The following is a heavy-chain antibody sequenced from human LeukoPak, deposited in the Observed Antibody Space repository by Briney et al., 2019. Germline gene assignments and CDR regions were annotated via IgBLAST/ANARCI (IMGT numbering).Heavy chain of an antibody. Sequence: SETLSLTCTVSGGSVGNYYWSWIRQSPGKGLEWIGYIYYTETSYNPSLKSRVTISVDTSKNQFSLKLSSVTAADTAVYYCAVHYWPSEEGINWGQGTLVTVSS. CDR2: IYYTET. D-gene: IGHD2-8*02. CDR1: GGSVGNYY. J-gene: IGHJ4*02. V-gene: IGHV4-59*08. CDR3: AVHYWPSEEGIN.